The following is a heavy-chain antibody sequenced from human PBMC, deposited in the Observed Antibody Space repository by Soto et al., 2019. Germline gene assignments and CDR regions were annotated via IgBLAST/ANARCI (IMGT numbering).Heavy chain of an antibody. J-gene: IGHJ5*02. CDR1: GGSISSVGYY. CDR2: IYYSGST. V-gene: IGHV4-31*03. Sequence: QVQLQESGPGLVKPSQTLSLTGTVSGGSISSVGYYWSWIRQHPGKGLEWIGYIYYSGSTYYNPSLKSRVTISVDTSKNQFSLKLSSVTAADTAVYYCASDYDFWSGYYSAWGQGTLVTVSS. D-gene: IGHD3-3*01. CDR3: ASDYDFWSGYYSA.